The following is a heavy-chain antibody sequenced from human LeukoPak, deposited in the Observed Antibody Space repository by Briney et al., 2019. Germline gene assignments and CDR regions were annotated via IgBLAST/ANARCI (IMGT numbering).Heavy chain of an antibody. Sequence: PGGSLRLSCAASGFTFSSYEMNWVRQAPGKGLEWVSYISTSGSPIHYGNSVKGRFTISRDNAKNSLYLQMNSLRAEDTALYYCARRGFYDTSGYLFDHWGQGTLVTVSS. CDR3: ARRGFYDTSGYLFDH. D-gene: IGHD3-22*01. J-gene: IGHJ4*02. CDR2: ISTSGSPI. CDR1: GFTFSSYE. V-gene: IGHV3-48*03.